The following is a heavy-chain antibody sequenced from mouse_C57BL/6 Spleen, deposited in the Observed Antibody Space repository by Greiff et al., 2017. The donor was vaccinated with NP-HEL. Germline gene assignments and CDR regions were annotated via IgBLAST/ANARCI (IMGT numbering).Heavy chain of an antibody. CDR3: ARQGGYYGNYEGAMDY. CDR2: ISNGGGST. CDR1: GFTFSDYY. V-gene: IGHV5-12*01. J-gene: IGHJ4*01. Sequence: EVKLVESGGGLVQPGGSLKLSCAASGFTFSDYYMYWVRQTPEKRLEWVAYISNGGGSTYYPDTVKGRFTISRDNAKNTLYLQMSRLKSEDTAMYYCARQGGYYGNYEGAMDYWGQGTSVTVSS. D-gene: IGHD2-1*01.